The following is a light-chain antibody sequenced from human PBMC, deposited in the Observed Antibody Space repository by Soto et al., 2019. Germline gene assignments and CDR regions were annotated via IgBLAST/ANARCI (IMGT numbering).Light chain of an antibody. CDR2: DVS. CDR3: QQHSSWPRT. CDR1: QNISNY. Sequence: IVLTQSPATLSLSPGKRASLSCRASQNISNYLIWYQQKPGQAPRILLYDVSNRATGIPARFSGGGSGTDFSLTIGSLEPDEFAVYYGQQHSSWPRTFGQGAKVEGK. J-gene: IGKJ1*01. V-gene: IGKV3-11*01.